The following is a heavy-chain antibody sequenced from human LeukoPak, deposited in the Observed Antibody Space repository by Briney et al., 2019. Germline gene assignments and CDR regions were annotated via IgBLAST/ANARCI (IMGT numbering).Heavy chain of an antibody. V-gene: IGHV3-23*01. CDR2: INGDGGST. CDR1: GSTFTNYA. CDR3: AKYYYDGGAYSFDY. D-gene: IGHD3-22*01. J-gene: IGHJ4*02. Sequence: GGSLRLSCAASGSTFTNYAMSWVRQAPGKGLEWVSSINGDGGSTYYADSVKGRFTISRDNSKNTLYLQMNSLRAEDTAVYYCAKYYYDGGAYSFDYWGQGTLVTVSS.